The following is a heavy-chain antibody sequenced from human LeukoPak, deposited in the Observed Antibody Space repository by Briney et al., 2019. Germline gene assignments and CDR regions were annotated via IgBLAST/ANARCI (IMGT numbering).Heavy chain of an antibody. J-gene: IGHJ5*02. CDR1: GYSISSGYY. Sequence: SETLSLTCAVSGYSISSGYYWGWIRQPPGKGLEWIGSIYHSGSTYYNPSLKSRVTISVDPSKNQFSLKLSSVTAADTAVYYCARQGDYDFWSGYPNWFDPWGQGTLVTVSS. CDR3: ARQGDYDFWSGYPNWFDP. CDR2: IYHSGST. D-gene: IGHD3-3*01. V-gene: IGHV4-38-2*01.